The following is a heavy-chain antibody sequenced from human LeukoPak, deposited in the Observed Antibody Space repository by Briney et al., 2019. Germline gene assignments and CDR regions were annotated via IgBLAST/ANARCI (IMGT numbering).Heavy chain of an antibody. J-gene: IGHJ4*02. CDR1: GFTFSDYY. CDR3: ARDVTMVRGVTGTDY. CDR2: ISSSSSYT. Sequence: GGSLRLSCAASGFTFSDYYMSWIRQAPGKGLEWVSYISSSSSYTNYADSVKGRFTISRDNAKNSLYLQMNSLRAEDTAVYYCARDVTMVRGVTGTDYWGQGTLVTVSS. V-gene: IGHV3-11*05. D-gene: IGHD3-10*01.